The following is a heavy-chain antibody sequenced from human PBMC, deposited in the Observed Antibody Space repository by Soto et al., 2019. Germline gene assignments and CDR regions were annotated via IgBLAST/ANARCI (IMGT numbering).Heavy chain of an antibody. CDR3: AKDRIAARPLSYVMDV. Sequence: PGGSLRLSCAASGFTFSSYAMSWVRQAPGKGLEWVSAISGSGGSTYYADSVKGRFTISRDNSKNTLYLQMNSLRAEDTAVYYCAKDRIAARPLSYVMDVWGQGTTVTVSS. CDR1: GFTFSSYA. V-gene: IGHV3-23*01. D-gene: IGHD6-6*01. CDR2: ISGSGGST. J-gene: IGHJ6*02.